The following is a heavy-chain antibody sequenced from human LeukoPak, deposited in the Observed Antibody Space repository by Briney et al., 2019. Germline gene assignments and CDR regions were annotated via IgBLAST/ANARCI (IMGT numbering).Heavy chain of an antibody. CDR2: ISRTCSTL. V-gene: IGHV3-48*03. J-gene: IGHJ4*02. CDR1: GFTFCSYE. CDR3: ARKGYRYGYQMRDYFDY. D-gene: IGHD5-18*01. Sequence: GGSLRLSCAASGFTFCSYEMNWVRQTPGKGLEWVSYISRTCSTLYHVHSVKGRFTIHIDNAKNPLYLQMISLRAEDTAVYYCARKGYRYGYQMRDYFDYWGQGTLVTVPS.